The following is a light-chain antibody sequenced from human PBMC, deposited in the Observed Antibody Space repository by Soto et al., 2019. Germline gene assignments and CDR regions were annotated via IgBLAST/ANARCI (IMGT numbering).Light chain of an antibody. CDR1: QGIDTY. J-gene: IGKJ3*01. CDR3: QKYTRAPFT. CDR2: AAS. Sequence: DIQMTQSPSSLSASVGDRVTITCRASQGIDTYLAWYQQKPGQVPKLLMYAASTLQSGVPSRFSGSGSGTDITLTISSLKPEDVATYFCQKYTRAPFTFGPGTKVDIK. V-gene: IGKV1-27*01.